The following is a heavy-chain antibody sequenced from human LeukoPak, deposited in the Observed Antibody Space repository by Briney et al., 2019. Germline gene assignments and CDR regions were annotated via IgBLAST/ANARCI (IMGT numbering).Heavy chain of an antibody. V-gene: IGHV4-59*01. CDR3: ARGGRQLVDYYYMDV. J-gene: IGHJ6*03. CDR1: GGSISSYY. D-gene: IGHD6-6*01. CDR2: IYYSGST. Sequence: PSETLSLTCTVSGGSISSYYWSWIRQPPGKGLEWIGYIYYSGSTNYNPSLKSRVTISVDTSKNQFSLKLSSVTAADTAVYYCARGGRQLVDYYYMDVWGKGTTVTVSS.